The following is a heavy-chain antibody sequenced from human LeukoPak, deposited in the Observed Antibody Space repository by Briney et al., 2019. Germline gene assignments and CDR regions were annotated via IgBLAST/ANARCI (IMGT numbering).Heavy chain of an antibody. CDR3: ASKVIGGYGDYPKQPFDY. Sequence: ASVKVSCKASGYTFTSYGISWVRQAPGQGLEWMGWISAYNGNTNYAQKLQGRVTMTTDTSTSTAYMELRSLRSDDTAVYYCASKVIGGYGDYPKQPFDYWGQGTLVTVSS. CDR1: GYTFTSYG. J-gene: IGHJ4*02. D-gene: IGHD4-17*01. V-gene: IGHV1-18*01. CDR2: ISAYNGNT.